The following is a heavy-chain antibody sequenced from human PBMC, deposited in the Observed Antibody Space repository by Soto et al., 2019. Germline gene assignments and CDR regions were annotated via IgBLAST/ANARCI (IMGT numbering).Heavy chain of an antibody. CDR1: GGSISSYY. CDR2: IYYSGST. V-gene: IGHV4-59*01. D-gene: IGHD6-19*01. CDR3: ARVKWYSSGSRQFDP. J-gene: IGHJ5*02. Sequence: QVQLQESGPGLVKPSETLSLTCTVSGGSISSYYWSWIRQPPGKGLEWIGYIYYSGSTNYNPSLKSRVTISVDTSKNQFSLKLSSVTAADTAVYYCARVKWYSSGSRQFDPWGQGTLVTVSS.